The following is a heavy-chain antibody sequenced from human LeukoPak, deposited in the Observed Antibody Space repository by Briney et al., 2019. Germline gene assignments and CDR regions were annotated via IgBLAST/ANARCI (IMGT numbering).Heavy chain of an antibody. CDR2: FDPEDGET. D-gene: IGHD6-19*01. J-gene: IGHJ4*02. CDR3: AASRPLPQWLESDY. CDR1: GHTLTELS. V-gene: IGHV1-24*01. Sequence: ASVKVSCKVSGHTLTELSMHWVRQAPGKGLEWMGGFDPEDGETIYAQKFQGRVTMTEDTSTDTAYMELSSLRSEDTAVYYCAASRPLPQWLESDYWGQGTLVTVSS.